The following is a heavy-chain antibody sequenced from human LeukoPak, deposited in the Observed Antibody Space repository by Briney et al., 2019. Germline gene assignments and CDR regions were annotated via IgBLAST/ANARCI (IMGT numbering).Heavy chain of an antibody. J-gene: IGHJ3*02. D-gene: IGHD3-22*01. CDR2: FYDSGST. Sequence: SETLSLTCAVSGGSITSYFWSWIRQPPGKGLEWIGYFYDSGSTKYNPSLKSRVTISVDTSKNQFSLKLNSVTAADTAVYYCAGEREYYYDSSGYYSDAFDIWGQGTMVTVSS. CDR3: AGEREYYYDSSGYYSDAFDI. CDR1: GGSITSYF. V-gene: IGHV4-59*01.